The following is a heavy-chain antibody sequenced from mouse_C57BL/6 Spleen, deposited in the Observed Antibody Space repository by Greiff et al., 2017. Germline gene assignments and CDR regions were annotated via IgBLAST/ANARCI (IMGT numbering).Heavy chain of an antibody. CDR1: GYTFTSYG. D-gene: IGHD1-1*01. V-gene: IGHV1-81*01. J-gene: IGHJ2*01. CDR3: ARGGDGSSYGTLDY. CDR2: IYPRSGNT. Sequence: VKLMESGAELARPGASVKLSCKASGYTFTSYGISWVKQRTGQGLEWIGEIYPRSGNTYYNEKFKGKATLTADKSSSTAYMELRSLTSEDSAVYFCARGGDGSSYGTLDYWGQGTTLTVSS.